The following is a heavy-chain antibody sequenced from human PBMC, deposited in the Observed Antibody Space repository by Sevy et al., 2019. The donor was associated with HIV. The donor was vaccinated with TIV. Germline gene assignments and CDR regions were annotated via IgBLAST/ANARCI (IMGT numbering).Heavy chain of an antibody. CDR1: GYTFTGYY. J-gene: IGHJ6*02. D-gene: IGHD6-19*01. Sequence: ASVKVSCKASGYTFTGYYMHWVRQAPGQGLEWMGWINPNSGGTNYAQKFQGRVTMTRDKSISTAYMELSRLRSDDTAVYYCARDTDSSAEWLVLKYYYGMDVWGQGTTVTVSS. CDR3: ARDTDSSAEWLVLKYYYGMDV. CDR2: INPNSGGT. V-gene: IGHV1-2*02.